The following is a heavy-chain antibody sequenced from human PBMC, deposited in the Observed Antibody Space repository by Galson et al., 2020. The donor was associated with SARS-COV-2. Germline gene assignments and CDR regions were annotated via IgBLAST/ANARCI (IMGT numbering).Heavy chain of an antibody. D-gene: IGHD6-13*01. Sequence: ASVKVSCKASGYDFINYVIHWVRQAPGQSLEWMGWVNAASGETKYSQTFQGRVTISRDTSASTAYMELSSLTSEDTALYYCARALHSSTWSIHQYFFDSWGQGTLVTVSS. CDR2: VNAASGET. CDR3: ARALHSSTWSIHQYFFDS. CDR1: GYDFINYV. V-gene: IGHV1-3*01. J-gene: IGHJ4*02.